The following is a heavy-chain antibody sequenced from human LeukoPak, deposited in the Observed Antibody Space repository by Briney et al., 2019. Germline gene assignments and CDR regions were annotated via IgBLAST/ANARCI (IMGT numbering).Heavy chain of an antibody. CDR2: IYSGGST. CDR1: GFTFSSYA. D-gene: IGHD6-19*01. V-gene: IGHV3-53*01. CDR3: ARISSGWYTYYYYGMDV. J-gene: IGHJ6*02. Sequence: GGSLRLSCAASGFTFSSYAMSWVRQAPGKGLEWVSVIYSGGSTYYADSVKGRFTISRDNSKNTLYLQMNSLRAEDTAVYYCARISSGWYTYYYYGMDVWGQGTTVTVSS.